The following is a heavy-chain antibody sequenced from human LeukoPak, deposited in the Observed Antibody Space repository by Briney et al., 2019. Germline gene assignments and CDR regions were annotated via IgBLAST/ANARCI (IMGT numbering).Heavy chain of an antibody. J-gene: IGHJ3*02. D-gene: IGHD3-22*01. CDR2: ISAYNGNT. V-gene: IGHV1-18*01. Sequence: ASVKVSCKASGYTFTSYGIGWVRQAPGQGLEWMGWISAYNGNTNYAQKLQGRVTMTTDTSTSTAYMELRSLRSDDTAVYYCARGDYYDSSAAFDIWGQGTMVTVSS. CDR3: ARGDYYDSSAAFDI. CDR1: GYTFTSYG.